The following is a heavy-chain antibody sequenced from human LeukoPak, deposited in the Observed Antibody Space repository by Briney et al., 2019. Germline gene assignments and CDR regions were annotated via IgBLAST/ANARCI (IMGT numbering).Heavy chain of an antibody. J-gene: IGHJ4*02. D-gene: IGHD3-22*01. V-gene: IGHV1-8*03. Sequence: PNSGNTGYAQKFQGRVTITRNTSISTAYMELSSLRSEDTAVYYCARQASDYYDSSGYYFDYWGQGTLVTVSS. CDR2: PNSGNT. CDR3: ARQASDYYDSSGYYFDY.